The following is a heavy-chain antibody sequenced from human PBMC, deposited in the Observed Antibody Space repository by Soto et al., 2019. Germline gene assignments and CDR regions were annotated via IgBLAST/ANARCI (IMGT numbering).Heavy chain of an antibody. CDR1: GGSVSSGSYY. D-gene: IGHD6-19*01. Sequence: QVQLQESGPGLVKPSETLSLTCTVSGGSVSSGSYYWSWIRQPPGKGLEWIGYIYYSGSTNYNPSLKSPVTISVDTSKNQFSLKLSSVTAADTAVYYCARPRLPGYSSGFDYWGQGTLVTVSS. J-gene: IGHJ4*02. CDR2: IYYSGST. V-gene: IGHV4-61*01. CDR3: ARPRLPGYSSGFDY.